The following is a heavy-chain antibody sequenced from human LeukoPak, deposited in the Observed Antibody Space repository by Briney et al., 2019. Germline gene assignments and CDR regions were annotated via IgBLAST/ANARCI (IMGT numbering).Heavy chain of an antibody. D-gene: IGHD6-19*01. CDR1: GFTFSSYA. CDR3: AKVTGVAVAGKPIDY. CDR2: ISGSGGST. V-gene: IGHV3-23*01. Sequence: GGSLRLSCAASGFTFSSYAMSWVRQAPGKGLEWVSAISGSGGSTYYADSVKGRFTISRDNSKNTLYLQMNSLRAEDTAVYYCAKVTGVAVAGKPIDYWGQGTLVTVSS. J-gene: IGHJ4*02.